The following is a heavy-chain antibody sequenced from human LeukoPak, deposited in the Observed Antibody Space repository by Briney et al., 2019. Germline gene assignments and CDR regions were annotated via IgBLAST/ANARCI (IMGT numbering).Heavy chain of an antibody. CDR3: AKDPLWFGELPGAFDY. Sequence: GGSLRLSCAASGFTFSRYSMNWVRQAPGKGLEWVSVISSSSSYIYYADSVKGRFTISRDNAKNSLYLQVNSLRDEDTAEYYCAKDPLWFGELPGAFDYWGQGTLVTVSS. CDR1: GFTFSRYS. D-gene: IGHD3-10*01. CDR2: ISSSSSYI. V-gene: IGHV3-21*03. J-gene: IGHJ4*02.